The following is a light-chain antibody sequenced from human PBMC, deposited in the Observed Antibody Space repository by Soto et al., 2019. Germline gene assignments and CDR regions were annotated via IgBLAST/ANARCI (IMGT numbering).Light chain of an antibody. CDR3: QRYNNWPLT. Sequence: IVLTQSPATLSLSPGKRATLSCRASQNISSYLIWYQQKPGQAPRLLIYEFSNRATGVPTRFSGSRSGAEFTLTINSLQSEDFAVYYCQRYNNWPLTFGGGTKVDIK. CDR2: EFS. V-gene: IGKV3-11*01. J-gene: IGKJ4*01. CDR1: QNISSY.